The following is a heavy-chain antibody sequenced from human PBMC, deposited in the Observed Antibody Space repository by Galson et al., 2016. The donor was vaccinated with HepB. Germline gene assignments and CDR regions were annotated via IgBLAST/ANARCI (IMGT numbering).Heavy chain of an antibody. D-gene: IGHD5-12*01. V-gene: IGHV3-48*03. CDR3: ARNGLPTPLDY. J-gene: IGHJ4*02. CDR2: ISSSGSTT. Sequence: SLRLSCAASGFTFDNFEMNWIRQAPGKGLEWVSYISSSGSTTYYADSVKGRFSISRDNTKNSLYLQMYSLRADDTAIYYCARNGLPTPLDYWGQGTLITVSS. CDR1: GFTFDNFE.